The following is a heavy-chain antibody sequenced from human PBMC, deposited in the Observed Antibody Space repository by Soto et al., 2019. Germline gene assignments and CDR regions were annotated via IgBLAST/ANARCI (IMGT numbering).Heavy chain of an antibody. V-gene: IGHV3-7*01. CDR3: ARDDPIFGADY. CDR1: GFTFSSYW. CDR2: IKQDGSEK. Sequence: EVQLVESGGGLVQPGGSLRLSCAASGFTFSSYWMSWVRRAPGKGLEWVANIKQDGSEKYYVDSVKGRFTISRDNAKNSLYLQMNSLRAEDTAVYYGARDDPIFGADYWGQGTLVTVSS. D-gene: IGHD3-3*01. J-gene: IGHJ4*02.